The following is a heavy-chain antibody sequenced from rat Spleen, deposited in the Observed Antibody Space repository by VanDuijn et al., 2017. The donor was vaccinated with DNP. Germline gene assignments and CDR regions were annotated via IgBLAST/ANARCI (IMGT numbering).Heavy chain of an antibody. Sequence: QVQLKESGPGLVQPSQTLSLTCTVSGFSLTSNSVHWVRQPPGKGLEWVGAIWSVGSTDYNSALKSRLSISRDTSKSQVFLKMNSLQTEDTAIYYCTRDLNWGGFFDYWGQGVMVTVSS. J-gene: IGHJ2*01. V-gene: IGHV2-1*01. D-gene: IGHD5-1*01. CDR2: IWSVGST. CDR1: GFSLTSNS. CDR3: TRDLNWGGFFDY.